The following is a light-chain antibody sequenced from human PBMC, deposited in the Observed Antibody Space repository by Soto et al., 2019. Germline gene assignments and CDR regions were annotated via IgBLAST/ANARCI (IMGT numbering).Light chain of an antibody. Sequence: QSALTQPASVSGSPGQSITISCTGSSSDVGGYNYVSWYQQHPGKAHKLMIYDVSNRPSGVSNRFSGSKSGNTASLTISGLQAEDEADYYCSSYTSSITPVVFGGGTKLTVL. CDR2: DVS. V-gene: IGLV2-14*01. CDR1: SSDVGGYNY. CDR3: SSYTSSITPVV. J-gene: IGLJ2*01.